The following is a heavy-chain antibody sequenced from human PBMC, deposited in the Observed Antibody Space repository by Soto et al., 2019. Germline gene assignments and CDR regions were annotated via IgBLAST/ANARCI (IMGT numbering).Heavy chain of an antibody. CDR3: ATADVKGDYFDY. CDR2: INHSGST. V-gene: IGHV4-34*01. J-gene: IGHJ4*02. Sequence: SETLSLTCAVYGGSFSGYYWSWIRQPPGKGLEWIGEINHSGSTNFNPSLKSRVTISVDTSKNQFSLKLSSVTAADTAVYYCATADVKGDYFDYWGQGALVTVSS. CDR1: GGSFSGYY.